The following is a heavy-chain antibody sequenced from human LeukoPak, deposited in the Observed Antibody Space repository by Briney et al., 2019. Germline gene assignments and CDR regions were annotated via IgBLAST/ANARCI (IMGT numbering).Heavy chain of an antibody. Sequence: GGSLTLSCAASGFTFSSYSMNWVRQAPGKGLEWVSSISSSSSYIYYADSVKGRFTISRDNAKNSLYLQMNSLRAEDTAVYYCAREGQDYYDSSMAFDYWGQGTLVTVSS. CDR3: AREGQDYYDSSMAFDY. CDR2: ISSSSSYI. V-gene: IGHV3-21*01. CDR1: GFTFSSYS. J-gene: IGHJ4*02. D-gene: IGHD3-22*01.